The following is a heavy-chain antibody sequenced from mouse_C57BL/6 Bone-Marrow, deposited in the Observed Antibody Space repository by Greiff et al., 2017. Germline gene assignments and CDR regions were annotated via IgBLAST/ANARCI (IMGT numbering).Heavy chain of an antibody. Sequence: VQLQQSGAELARPGASVKLSCKASGYTFTSYGISWVKQRPGQGLEWIGEIYPRSGNTYYNEKFKGKATLTADKSSSTAYMELRSLTSEDSAVYFCARLKGTTAPYWYFDVWGTGTTVTVSS. CDR1: GYTFTSYG. J-gene: IGHJ1*03. CDR3: ARLKGTTAPYWYFDV. V-gene: IGHV1-81*01. D-gene: IGHD1-2*01. CDR2: IYPRSGNT.